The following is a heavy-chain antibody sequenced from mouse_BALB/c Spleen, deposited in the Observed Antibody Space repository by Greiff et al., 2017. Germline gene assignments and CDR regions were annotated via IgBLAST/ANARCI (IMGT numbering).Heavy chain of an antibody. CDR3: ARDRGYVNYYFDY. CDR1: GFTFSSYG. Sequence: EVQLQESGGGLVQPGGSLKLSCAASGFTFSSYGMSWVRQTPDKRLELVATINSNGGSTYYPDSVKGRFTISRDNAKNTLYLQMSSLKSEDTAMYYCARDRGYVNYYFDYWGQGTTLTVSS. CDR2: INSNGGST. V-gene: IGHV5-6-3*01. J-gene: IGHJ2*01. D-gene: IGHD2-1*01.